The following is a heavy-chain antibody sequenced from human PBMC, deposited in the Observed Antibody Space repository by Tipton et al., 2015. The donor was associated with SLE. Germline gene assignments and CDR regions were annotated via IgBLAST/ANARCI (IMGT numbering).Heavy chain of an antibody. V-gene: IGHV4-39*07. J-gene: IGHJ6*02. CDR1: GGSISSSSYY. CDR2: IYYSGST. Sequence: TLSLTCTVSGGSISSSSYYWGWIRQPPGKGLEWIGSIYYSGSTYYNPSLKSRVTISVDTSKKQFSLKLSSVTAADTAVYYCARDWRYYDFWSARRDYYYGMDVWGQGTTVTVSS. CDR3: ARDWRYYDFWSARRDYYYGMDV. D-gene: IGHD3-3*01.